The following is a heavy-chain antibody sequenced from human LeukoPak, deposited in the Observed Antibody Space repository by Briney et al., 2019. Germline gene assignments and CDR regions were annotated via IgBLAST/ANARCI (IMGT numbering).Heavy chain of an antibody. CDR2: INHSGST. CDR1: GGSFSGYY. CDR3: ARIAVADAWYFDY. D-gene: IGHD6-19*01. Sequence: SETLSLTCAVYGGSFSGYYWSWIRQPPGKGLEWIGEINHSGSTNYNPSLKSRVTISVDTSKNQFSLKLSSVTAADTAVYYCARIAVADAWYFDYWGQGTLVTVSS. V-gene: IGHV4-34*01. J-gene: IGHJ4*02.